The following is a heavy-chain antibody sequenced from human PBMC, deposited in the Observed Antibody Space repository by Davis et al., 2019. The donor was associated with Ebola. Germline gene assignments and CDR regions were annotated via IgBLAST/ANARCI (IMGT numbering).Heavy chain of an antibody. CDR2: INHSGST. Sequence: MPSETLSLTCAVYGGSFSGYYWSWIRQPPGKGLEWIGEINHSGSTNYNPSLKSRVTILVDTSKNQFSLKLSSVTAADTAVYYCARREIDGDYVQDSWGQGTLVTVSS. CDR3: ARREIDGDYVQDS. CDR1: GGSFSGYY. J-gene: IGHJ4*02. D-gene: IGHD4-17*01. V-gene: IGHV4-34*01.